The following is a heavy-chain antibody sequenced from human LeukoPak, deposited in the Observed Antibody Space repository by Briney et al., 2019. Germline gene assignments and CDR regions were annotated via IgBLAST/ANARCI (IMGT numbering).Heavy chain of an antibody. CDR2: IGSRSTSI. D-gene: IGHD2-2*01. J-gene: IGHJ3*02. Sequence: GGSLRLSCAASGFTFTSHSMNWVRQPPGKGLEWVSSIGSRSTSIYYADSVKGRFTISRDNAKNSLYLQMNSLRAEDTAVYYCARETSESFDIWGQGTMVTVSS. CDR3: ARETSESFDI. V-gene: IGHV3-21*01. CDR1: GFTFTSHS.